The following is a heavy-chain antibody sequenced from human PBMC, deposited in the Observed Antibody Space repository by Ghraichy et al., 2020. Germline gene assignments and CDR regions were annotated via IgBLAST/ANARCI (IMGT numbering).Heavy chain of an antibody. D-gene: IGHD2-21*02. Sequence: SETLSLTCTVSGGSISSSSYFWGWIRQPTGKGLEWIGSIYYYGNTYYNPSLKSRVTISVDTSKNQFSLKLSSVTAADTAVYYCARHENIVVVTAARAFDIWGQGTMVTVSS. CDR2: IYYYGNT. CDR1: GGSISSSSYF. CDR3: ARHENIVVVTAARAFDI. V-gene: IGHV4-39*01. J-gene: IGHJ3*02.